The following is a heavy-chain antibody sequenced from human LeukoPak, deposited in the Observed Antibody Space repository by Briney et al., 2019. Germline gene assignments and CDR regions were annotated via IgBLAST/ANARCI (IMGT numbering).Heavy chain of an antibody. Sequence: GASVKVSCKASGYTFTSYYMHWVRQAPGQGLEWMGWISAYNGNTNYAQKLQGRVTMTTDTSTSTAYMELRSLRSDDTAVYYCARDPRITIFGVVNNWFDPWGQGTLVTVSS. CDR1: GYTFTSYY. J-gene: IGHJ5*02. V-gene: IGHV1-18*04. D-gene: IGHD3-3*01. CDR3: ARDPRITIFGVVNNWFDP. CDR2: ISAYNGNT.